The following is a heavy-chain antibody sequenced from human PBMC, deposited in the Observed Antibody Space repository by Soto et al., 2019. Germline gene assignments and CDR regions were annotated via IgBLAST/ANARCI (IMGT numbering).Heavy chain of an antibody. CDR1: GFSLSTSGVG. CDR2: IYWDDDK. J-gene: IGHJ4*02. Sequence: QITLKESGPTLVKPTQTLTLTCTFSGFSLSTSGVGVGWIRQPPGKALEWLALIYWDDDKRYSPSLKSRLTISKDTSKNQVVLTMTNMDPVDTATYYCAHSPPDILTGFFGYWGQGTLVTVSS. V-gene: IGHV2-5*02. D-gene: IGHD3-9*01. CDR3: AHSPPDILTGFFGY.